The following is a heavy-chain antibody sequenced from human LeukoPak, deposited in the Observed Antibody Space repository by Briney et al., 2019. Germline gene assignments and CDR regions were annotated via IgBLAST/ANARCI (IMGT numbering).Heavy chain of an antibody. J-gene: IGHJ4*02. V-gene: IGHV3-30*02. CDR3: ATLYRNFDC. Sequence: PGGSLPLSCAASGFTFSSYGMHWVRQARCKGLEWVAFIRNDGSNKYYADSVKGRFTISRDNSKNTLYLEMNSLRGEDTALYYCATLYRNFDCWGQGTLVTVSS. CDR2: IRNDGSNK. D-gene: IGHD3-16*01. CDR1: GFTFSSYG.